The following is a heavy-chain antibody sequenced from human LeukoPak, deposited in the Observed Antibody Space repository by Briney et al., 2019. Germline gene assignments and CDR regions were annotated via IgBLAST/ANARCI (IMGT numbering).Heavy chain of an antibody. J-gene: IGHJ5*02. CDR3: ARRRVRGVIYNWFDP. CDR2: INHSGST. CDR1: GGSISSYY. V-gene: IGHV4-34*01. Sequence: PSETLSLTCTVSGGSISSYYWSRIRQPPGKGLEWIGEINHSGSTNYNPSLKSRVTISVDTSKNQFSLKLSSVTAADTAVYYCARRRVRGVIYNWFDPWGQGTLVTVSS. D-gene: IGHD3-10*01.